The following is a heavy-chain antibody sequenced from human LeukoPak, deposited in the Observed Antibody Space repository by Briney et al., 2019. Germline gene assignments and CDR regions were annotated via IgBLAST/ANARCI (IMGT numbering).Heavy chain of an antibody. Sequence: GGSLRLTPQPLGLTFTFYGLYCIPQAPGKGLEWVSSISSSSSYIYYADSVKGRFTISRDNAKNSVYLQMNCLRAEDTAEYYCARNQGYNGTGLVFWGQGTLVTVSS. CDR2: ISSSSSYI. V-gene: IGHV3-21*01. J-gene: IGHJ4*02. CDR3: ARNQGYNGTGLVF. CDR1: GLTFTFYG. D-gene: IGHD3-10*01.